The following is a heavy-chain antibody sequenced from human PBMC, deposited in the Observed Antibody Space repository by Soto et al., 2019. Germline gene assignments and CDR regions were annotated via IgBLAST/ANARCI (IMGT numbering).Heavy chain of an antibody. D-gene: IGHD1-1*01. Sequence: EVQLLESGGGLVQPGGSLTLSCAASGFTFSIYVMTWVRQAPGKGLEWVSAVSGTAGCTYYADSVKGRFSISRDTSKSTLYLQMNSLRVGDTAMYYCAKVEGTARNAFDVWGHGTMVTVSS. CDR2: VSGTAGCT. CDR1: GFTFSIYV. V-gene: IGHV3-23*01. J-gene: IGHJ3*01. CDR3: AKVEGTARNAFDV.